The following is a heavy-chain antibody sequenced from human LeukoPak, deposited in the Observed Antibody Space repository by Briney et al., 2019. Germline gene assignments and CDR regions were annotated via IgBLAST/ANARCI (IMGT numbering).Heavy chain of an antibody. V-gene: IGHV3-74*01. CDR1: GFTFSSYW. CDR2: INSDGSST. Sequence: GGSLRLSCAASGFTFSSYWMHWVRQAPGKGLVWVSRINSDGSSTSYADSVKGRFTISRDNAKNTLYLQMNSLRAEDTAVYYCARGNSYGPIYYYSGMDVWGQGTTVTVSS. CDR3: ARGNSYGPIYYYSGMDV. J-gene: IGHJ6*02. D-gene: IGHD5-18*01.